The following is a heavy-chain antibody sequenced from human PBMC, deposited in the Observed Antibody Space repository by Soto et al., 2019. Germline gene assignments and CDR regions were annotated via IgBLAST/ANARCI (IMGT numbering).Heavy chain of an antibody. Sequence: GASVKVSCKASGYTFTSYGISWVRQAPGQGLEWMGWISAYNGNTNYAQKFQGRVTMTTNTSISTAYMELSSLRSEDTAVYYCAAWYYYGSGSSHYYYYMDVWGKGTTVTVSS. J-gene: IGHJ6*03. CDR1: GYTFTSYG. V-gene: IGHV1-18*01. CDR3: AAWYYYGSGSSHYYYYMDV. CDR2: ISAYNGNT. D-gene: IGHD3-10*01.